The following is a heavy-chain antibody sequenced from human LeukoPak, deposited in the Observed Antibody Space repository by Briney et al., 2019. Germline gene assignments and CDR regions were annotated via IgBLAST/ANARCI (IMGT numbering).Heavy chain of an antibody. J-gene: IGHJ4*02. Sequence: PGRSLRLSCAASGFTFSSYAMHWVRQAPGKGLEWVAVISYDGSNKYYADSVKGRFTISRDNSKNTLYLQMNSLRAEDTAVYYCARSYGGNSGSQFDYWGQGTLVTVSS. CDR1: GFTFSSYA. D-gene: IGHD4-23*01. CDR2: ISYDGSNK. CDR3: ARSYGGNSGSQFDY. V-gene: IGHV3-30-3*01.